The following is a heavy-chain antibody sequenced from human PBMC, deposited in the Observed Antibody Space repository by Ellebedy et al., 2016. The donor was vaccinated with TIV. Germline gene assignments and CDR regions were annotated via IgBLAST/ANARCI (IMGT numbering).Heavy chain of an antibody. CDR2: NYYSGST. Sequence: MPSETLSLTCTVSGGSISNYYWSWVRQPPGKGLEWIGYNYYSGSTYYTPSLKSRVTISVDTSNHQFSLKLSSVTAADTAVYYCARDGDYDYVWGRYRPGRPIFDYWGQGTLVTVSS. V-gene: IGHV4-59*12. CDR1: GGSISNYY. CDR3: ARDGDYDYVWGRYRPGRPIFDY. J-gene: IGHJ4*02. D-gene: IGHD3-16*02.